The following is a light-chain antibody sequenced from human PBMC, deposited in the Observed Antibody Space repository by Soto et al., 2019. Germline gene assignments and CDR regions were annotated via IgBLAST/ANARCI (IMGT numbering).Light chain of an antibody. J-gene: IGLJ2*01. CDR2: QDS. CDR1: KLGDKY. V-gene: IGLV3-1*01. Sequence: SYELTQPPSVSVSPGQTASITCSGDKLGDKYACWYQQKPGQSPVLVIYQDSKRPSGIPERFSGSNSGNTATLTISGTQAMDEADYYCQAWDSRKGVVFGGGTKVTVL. CDR3: QAWDSRKGVV.